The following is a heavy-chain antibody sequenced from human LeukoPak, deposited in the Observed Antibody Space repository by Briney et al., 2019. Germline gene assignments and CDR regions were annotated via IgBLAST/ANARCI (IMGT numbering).Heavy chain of an antibody. CDR2: INPSGGST. V-gene: IGHV1-46*01. D-gene: IGHD4-17*01. J-gene: IGHJ4*02. CDR3: ARSLGDYRYFDY. CDR1: GYTFTSYY. Sequence: ASVKVSCKASGYTFTSYYIHWARQAPGQGLEWMGIINPSGGSTSYAQKFQGRVTMTRDTSTSTVYMELSSLRSEDTAVYYCARSLGDYRYFDYWGQGTLVTVSS.